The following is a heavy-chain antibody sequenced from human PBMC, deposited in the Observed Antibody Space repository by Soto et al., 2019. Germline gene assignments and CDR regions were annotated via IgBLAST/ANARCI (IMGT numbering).Heavy chain of an antibody. V-gene: IGHV4-59*01. J-gene: IGHJ6*02. CDR2: IYYSGST. Sequence: ASETLSLTCTVSGGSISSYYWSWIRQPPGKGLEWIGYIYYSGSTNYNPSLKSRVTISVDTSKNQFSLKLSSVTAADTAVYYCARVRGVPAVYGMDVWGPGTTVTVSS. D-gene: IGHD2-2*01. CDR3: ARVRGVPAVYGMDV. CDR1: GGSISSYY.